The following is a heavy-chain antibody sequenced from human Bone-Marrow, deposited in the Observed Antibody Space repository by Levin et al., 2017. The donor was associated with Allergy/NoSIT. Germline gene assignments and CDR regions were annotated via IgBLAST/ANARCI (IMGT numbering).Heavy chain of an antibody. Sequence: SQTLSLTCAVSGVSFGPAYSQWSWVRQPPGSGPEWIGEIDYRGTTNYSPSLLSRATISLDKSTNQVSLRLNSVTAADTAVYYCVKAETIAVAFPFSYYIAVSGEGTPVTVSS. CDR1: GVSFGPAYSQ. CDR3: VKAETIAVAFPFSYYIAV. D-gene: IGHD2-21*01. J-gene: IGHJ6*04. CDR2: IDYRGTT. V-gene: IGHV4-34*01.